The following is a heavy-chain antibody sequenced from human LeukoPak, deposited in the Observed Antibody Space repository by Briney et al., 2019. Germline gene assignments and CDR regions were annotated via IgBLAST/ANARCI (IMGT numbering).Heavy chain of an antibody. V-gene: IGHV4-61*02. Sequence: SETLSLTCTVSGGSISSGSYYWSWIRQPAGKGLDWIGRIYTSGSTNYNPSLKSRVTISVDTSKNQFSLKLSSVTAADTAVYYCARATYYYDSSGYWYFDLWGRGTLVTVSS. CDR3: ARATYYYDSSGYWYFDL. CDR2: IYTSGST. J-gene: IGHJ2*01. CDR1: GGSISSGSYY. D-gene: IGHD3-22*01.